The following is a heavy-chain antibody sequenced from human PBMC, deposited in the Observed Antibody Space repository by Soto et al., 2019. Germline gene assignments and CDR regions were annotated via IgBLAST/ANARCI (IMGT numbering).Heavy chain of an antibody. V-gene: IGHV1-2*02. CDR3: GRGRSGQIVVFY. CDR1: GYTFTGHY. D-gene: IGHD1-26*01. Sequence: ASVKVSCKASGYTFTGHYIHWVRQAPEQGPEWMGEIGPESGATRYAEKFQGRVTMTLDTSITTVYMELKNLGPDDTAVYYCGRGRSGQIVVFYWGQGTPVTVSS. J-gene: IGHJ4*02. CDR2: IGPESGAT.